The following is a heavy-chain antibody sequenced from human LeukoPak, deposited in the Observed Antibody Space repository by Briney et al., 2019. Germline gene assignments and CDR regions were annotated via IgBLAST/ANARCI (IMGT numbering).Heavy chain of an antibody. CDR2: IYYSGST. Sequence: SETLSLTCTVSGGSISSFYWSWIRQPPGKGLEWIGYIYYSGSTNYNPSLKSRVTISVDTSKNQFSLRLRPVTAADTAVYYCARGVVIAPQTFDYWGQGTLVTVSS. D-gene: IGHD2-21*01. CDR3: ARGVVIAPQTFDY. V-gene: IGHV4-59*01. CDR1: GGSISSFY. J-gene: IGHJ4*02.